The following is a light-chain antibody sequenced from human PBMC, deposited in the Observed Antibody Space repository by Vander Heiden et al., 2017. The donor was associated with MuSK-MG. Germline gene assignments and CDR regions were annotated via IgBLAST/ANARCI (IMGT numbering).Light chain of an antibody. CDR3: QQRTNWWT. CDR1: QSVSSY. CDR2: DAS. V-gene: IGKV3-11*01. Sequence: EIVLTQSPATLSLSPGERAILSCRASQSVSSYLAWYQQKPGQAPRLLIYDASNRATGIPDRFSGSGSGTDFTLTISSLEPEDFAVYYCQQRTNWWTFGQGTKVEIK. J-gene: IGKJ1*01.